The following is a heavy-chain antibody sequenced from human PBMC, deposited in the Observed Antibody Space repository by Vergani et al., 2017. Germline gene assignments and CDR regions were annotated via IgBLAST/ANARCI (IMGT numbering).Heavy chain of an antibody. V-gene: IGHV3-30*02. CDR3: ARAFIVGATNYYYYYMDV. CDR1: GFTLSNYD. J-gene: IGHJ6*03. Sequence: QVQLVESGGGVVQRGGSLRLSCATSGFTLSNYDMQWIRQGPGKGLEFVAFIQFDGSNQYYADSVKGRFTISRDNAKNSLYLQMNSLRAEDTAVYYCARAFIVGATNYYYYYMDVWGKGTTVTVSS. D-gene: IGHD1-26*01. CDR2: IQFDGSNQ.